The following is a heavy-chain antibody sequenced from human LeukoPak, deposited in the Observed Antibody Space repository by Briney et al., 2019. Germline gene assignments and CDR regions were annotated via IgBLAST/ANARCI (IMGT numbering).Heavy chain of an antibody. V-gene: IGHV4-59*01. CDR1: GGSLSSYY. Sequence: SETLSLTCTVSGGSLSSYYWSWLRQPPGKGLEWIGYIYYSGSTNYNPSLRSRDTISVDTSKNHFSLKLSSVTAADTAVYYCARGGGLRYNSGWYWYFDYWGQGTLVTVSS. CDR3: ARGGGLRYNSGWYWYFDY. CDR2: IYYSGST. D-gene: IGHD6-19*01. J-gene: IGHJ4*02.